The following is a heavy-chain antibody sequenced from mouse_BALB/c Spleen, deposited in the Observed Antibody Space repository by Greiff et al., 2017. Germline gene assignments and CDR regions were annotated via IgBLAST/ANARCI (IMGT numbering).Heavy chain of an antibody. CDR1: GFTFSDYY. CDR2: ISDGGSYT. D-gene: IGHD2-10*02. Sequence: EVKLVESGGGLVKPGGSLKLSCAASGFTFSDYYMYWVRQTPEKRLEWVATISDGGSYTYYPDSVKGRFTISRDNAKNNLYLQMSSLKSEDTAMYYCASYGNHGAYWGQGTLVTVSA. CDR3: ASYGNHGAY. J-gene: IGHJ3*01. V-gene: IGHV5-4*02.